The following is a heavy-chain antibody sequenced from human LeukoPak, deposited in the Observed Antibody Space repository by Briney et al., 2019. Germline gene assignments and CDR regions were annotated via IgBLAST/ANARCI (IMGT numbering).Heavy chain of an antibody. Sequence: PGGSLRLSCVASGLTFSNYWMHWVRQAPGKGLVWVSRINPDGSITTYADSVKGRFTISRDNAKNTLYLQMNSLRPEDTAVYYCARSTGSYVDWGQGTLVTVSS. CDR2: INPDGSIT. CDR1: GLTFSNYW. J-gene: IGHJ4*02. V-gene: IGHV3-74*01. CDR3: ARSTGSYVD. D-gene: IGHD1-26*01.